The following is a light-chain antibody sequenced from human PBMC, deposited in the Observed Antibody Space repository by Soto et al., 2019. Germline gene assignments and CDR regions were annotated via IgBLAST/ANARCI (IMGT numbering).Light chain of an antibody. Sequence: EIVLTQSPGTLSLSPGERATLSCRASQSVTSSYLAWYHQKPGQAPRLLIYGASTRATGIPARFSGSGSGTEFTLTISSLQSEDFAVYYCQQHDVWPATFGQGTKVDI. CDR1: QSVTSSY. CDR2: GAS. J-gene: IGKJ1*01. CDR3: QQHDVWPAT. V-gene: IGKV3-20*01.